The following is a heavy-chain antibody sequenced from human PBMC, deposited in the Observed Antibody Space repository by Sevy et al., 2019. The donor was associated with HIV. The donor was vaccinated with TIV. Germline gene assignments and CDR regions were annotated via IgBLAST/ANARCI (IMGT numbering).Heavy chain of an antibody. CDR1: GFTFSSYS. J-gene: IGHJ6*02. D-gene: IGHD2-2*01. V-gene: IGHV3-48*02. CDR3: ARDGAGGYQVNPYYYYGMDV. Sequence: GGSLRLSCAASGFTFSSYSMNWVRQAPGKGLEWISYISSSSSTIYYADSVKGRFTISRDNAKNSLYLQMNSLRDEVTAVYYCARDGAGGYQVNPYYYYGMDVWGQGTTVTVSS. CDR2: ISSSSSTI.